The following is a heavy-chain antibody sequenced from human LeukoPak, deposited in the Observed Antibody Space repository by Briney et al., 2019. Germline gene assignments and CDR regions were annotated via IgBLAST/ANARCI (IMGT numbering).Heavy chain of an antibody. CDR3: ARGGGTYYGYNWCDP. CDR2: IYTSGRT. J-gene: IGHJ5*02. D-gene: IGHD1-26*01. V-gene: IGHV4-61*02. CDR1: GGSISSGGYY. Sequence: EASETLSLTCTVSGGSISSGGYYWSWIRQPAGKQLEWIGRIYTSGRTNYNPSLKSRVTISVDTSKNEFSLKLSSVTAADTAVYYCARGGGTYYGYNWCDPWGQGTLVTVSS.